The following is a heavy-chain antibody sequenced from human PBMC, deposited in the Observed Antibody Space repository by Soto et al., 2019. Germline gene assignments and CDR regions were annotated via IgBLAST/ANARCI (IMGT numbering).Heavy chain of an antibody. V-gene: IGHV1-2*02. J-gene: IGHJ6*02. D-gene: IGHD2-2*01. CDR1: GYTFTGYY. Sequence: ASVKVSCKASGYTFTGYYMHWVRQAPGQGLEWMGWINPNSGGTNYAQKFQGRVTMTRDTSISTAYMELSRLRSDDTAVYYCARVVGYCSSTSCYKDYYYGMDVWGQGTTVTVSS. CDR3: ARVVGYCSSTSCYKDYYYGMDV. CDR2: INPNSGGT.